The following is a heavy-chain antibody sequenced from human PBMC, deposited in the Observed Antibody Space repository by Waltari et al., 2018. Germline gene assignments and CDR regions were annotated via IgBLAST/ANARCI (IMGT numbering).Heavy chain of an antibody. CDR1: GFPFTDAW. Sequence: EVQLVESGGGLVKPGESLRLSCATSGFPFTDAWMMWVRQAPGKGPEWVGRIKSETTDYAPPVRGRVTISRDDSQNTFFLQMNSLKIEDTAVYYCLRVPTYHTDVWGQGTAVTVSS. J-gene: IGHJ6*02. D-gene: IGHD1-1*01. V-gene: IGHV3-15*01. CDR3: LRVPTYHTDV. CDR2: IKSETT.